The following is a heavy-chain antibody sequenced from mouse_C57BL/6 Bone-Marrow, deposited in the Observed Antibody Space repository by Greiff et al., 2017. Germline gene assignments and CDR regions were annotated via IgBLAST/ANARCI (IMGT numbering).Heavy chain of an antibody. V-gene: IGHV1-69*01. CDR1: GYTFTSYW. J-gene: IGHJ4*01. Sequence: VQLQQSGAELVMPGASVKLSCKASGYTFTSYWMHWVKQRPGQGLEWIGEIDPSDSYTNYNQKFKGKSTLTVDKSSSTAYMQLSSLTSEDSAVYYCARTGNAMDYWGQGTSVTVSS. CDR2: IDPSDSYT. CDR3: ARTGNAMDY.